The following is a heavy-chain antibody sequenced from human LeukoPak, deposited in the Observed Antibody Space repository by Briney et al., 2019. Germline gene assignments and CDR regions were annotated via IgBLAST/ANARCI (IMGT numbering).Heavy chain of an antibody. Sequence: SETLSLTCTVSGGSLSNYYWSWIRQPPGKGLEWIGYIYYSGSTNYNPFLKSRVIISVDTSKNQFSLKLSSVTAADTAVYYCARTYSSSWLGGFDYWGQGTLVTVSS. V-gene: IGHV4-59*01. CDR1: GGSLSNYY. J-gene: IGHJ4*02. D-gene: IGHD6-13*01. CDR3: ARTYSSSWLGGFDY. CDR2: IYYSGST.